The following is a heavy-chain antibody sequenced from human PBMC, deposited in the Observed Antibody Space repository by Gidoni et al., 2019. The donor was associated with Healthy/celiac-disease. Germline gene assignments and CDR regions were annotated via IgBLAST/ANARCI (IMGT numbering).Heavy chain of an antibody. CDR2: ISGSGGST. Sequence: EVQLLESGGGLVQPGGSLILSCSASGFTFSSYAMSWVRQAPGKGLEWVSAISGSGGSTYYADSVKGRFTISRDNSKNTLYLQMNSLRAEDTAVYYCAKDFSLDYDSSGYGYWGQGTLVTVSS. V-gene: IGHV3-23*01. CDR3: AKDFSLDYDSSGYGY. CDR1: GFTFSSYA. D-gene: IGHD3-22*01. J-gene: IGHJ4*02.